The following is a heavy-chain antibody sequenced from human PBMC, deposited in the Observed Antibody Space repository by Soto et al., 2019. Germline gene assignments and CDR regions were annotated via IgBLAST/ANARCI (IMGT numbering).Heavy chain of an antibody. CDR2: TRNKAKSYTT. CDR3: ARVSGFTEGYSFGY. Sequence: EVQLVESGGGLVQPGGSLRLSCAASGFTFSDHYMDWVRQAPGKGLEWVGRTRNKAKSYTTEYAASVKGRFNISSDDTKKSMYLQMNRLKTEDTAVYFCARVSGFTEGYSFGYWGQGTMVTFSS. V-gene: IGHV3-72*01. J-gene: IGHJ4*02. CDR1: GFTFSDHY. D-gene: IGHD5-18*01.